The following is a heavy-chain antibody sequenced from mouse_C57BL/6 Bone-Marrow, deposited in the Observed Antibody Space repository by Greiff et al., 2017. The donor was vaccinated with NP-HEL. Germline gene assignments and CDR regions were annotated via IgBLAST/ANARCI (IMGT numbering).Heavy chain of an antibody. CDR3: ARLVATDAMDY. Sequence: EVQLQESGGDLVKPGGSLKLSCAASGFTFSSYGMSWVRQTPDKRLEWVATISSGGSYTYYPDSVKGRFTISRDNAKNTLYLQLSSLKSEDTAMYYCARLVATDAMDYWGQGTSVTVSS. V-gene: IGHV5-6*01. J-gene: IGHJ4*01. CDR1: GFTFSSYG. CDR2: ISSGGSYT. D-gene: IGHD1-1*01.